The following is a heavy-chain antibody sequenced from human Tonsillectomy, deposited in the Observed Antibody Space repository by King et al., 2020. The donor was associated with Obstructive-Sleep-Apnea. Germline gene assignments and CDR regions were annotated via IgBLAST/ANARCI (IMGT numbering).Heavy chain of an antibody. CDR1: GFTFRSYG. D-gene: IGHD5-12*01. J-gene: IGHJ6*02. V-gene: IGHV3-33*01. CDR2: IWYDGSNK. Sequence: VQLVESGGGVVQPGWPLRLSCAASGFTFRSYGMHWVRQAPGKGLEWVAVIWYDGSNKYYADSVKGRFTISRENSKNTLYLQMNSLRAEDTAVYYCARRGYSGYDSSQYSYNYYGMDVWGQGTTVTVSS. CDR3: ARRGYSGYDSSQYSYNYYGMDV.